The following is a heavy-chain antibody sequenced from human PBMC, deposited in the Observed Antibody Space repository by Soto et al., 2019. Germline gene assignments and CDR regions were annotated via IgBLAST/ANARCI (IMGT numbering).Heavy chain of an antibody. V-gene: IGHV1-69*13. J-gene: IGHJ3*02. Sequence: ASVKVSCKASGGTFSSYAISWVRQAPGQGLEWMGGIIPIFGTANYAQKVQGRVTITADEATSTAYMELSSLRSEDTAVYYCARAGKGDCSDSSGYYQSFDIWGQGTMVTVAS. CDR3: ARAGKGDCSDSSGYYQSFDI. CDR1: GGTFSSYA. D-gene: IGHD3-22*01. CDR2: IIPIFGTA.